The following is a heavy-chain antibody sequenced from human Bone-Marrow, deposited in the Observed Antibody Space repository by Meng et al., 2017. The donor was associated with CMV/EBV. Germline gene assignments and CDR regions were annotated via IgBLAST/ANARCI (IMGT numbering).Heavy chain of an antibody. Sequence: GGSLRLSCAASGFTFSSYWMHWVRQAPGKGLVWVSRINSDGSSTSYADSVKGRFTISRDNAKNSLYLQMNSLRAEDTAVYYCAREGGYYDFWSGYSSPRYYFNYWARGPLATFP. CDR1: GFTFSSYW. J-gene: IGHJ4*02. D-gene: IGHD3-3*01. CDR2: INSDGSST. V-gene: IGHV3-74*01. CDR3: AREGGYYDFWSGYSSPRYYFNY.